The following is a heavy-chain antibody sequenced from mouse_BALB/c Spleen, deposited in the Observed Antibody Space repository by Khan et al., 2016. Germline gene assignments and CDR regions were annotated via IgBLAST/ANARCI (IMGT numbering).Heavy chain of an antibody. D-gene: IGHD1-1*01. CDR2: ISYSGST. CDR3: ARTVRIKY. Sequence: QLEESGPGLVKPSQSLSLTCTVTGYSITSGYGWNWIRQFPGNKLEWMGYISYSGSTNYNPSLKSRISITRDTSKNQFFLPLNFVTTEDTATSYGARTVRIKYWGQGTTLTVSS. V-gene: IGHV3-2*02. J-gene: IGHJ2*01. CDR1: GYSITSGYG.